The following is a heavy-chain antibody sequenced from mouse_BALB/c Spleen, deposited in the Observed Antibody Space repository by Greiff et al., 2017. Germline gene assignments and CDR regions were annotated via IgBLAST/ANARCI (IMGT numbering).Heavy chain of an antibody. CDR3: ARGPYGNYFDY. CDR1: GYTFTSYV. Sequence: VQLKESGPELVKPGASVKMSCKASGYTFTSYVMHWVKQKPGQGLEWIGYINPYNDGTKYNEKFKGKATLTSDKSSSTAYMELSSLTSEDSAVYYCARGPYGNYFDYWGQGTTLTVSS. J-gene: IGHJ2*01. CDR2: INPYNDGT. V-gene: IGHV1-14*01. D-gene: IGHD2-1*01.